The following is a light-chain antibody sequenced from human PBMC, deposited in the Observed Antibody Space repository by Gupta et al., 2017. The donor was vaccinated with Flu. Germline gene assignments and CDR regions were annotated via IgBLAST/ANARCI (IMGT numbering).Light chain of an antibody. CDR2: AAS. CDR3: QQIDSTPPWT. J-gene: IGKJ1*01. Sequence: SSLSASVGDRVTITCRASQSISSYLSWYQQKPGKAPKLLIYAASSWPSGVPSRFSGSGSGTDFTLTISRLQPEDFASYYCQQIDSTPPWTFGQGTKLEIK. V-gene: IGKV1-39*01. CDR1: QSISSY.